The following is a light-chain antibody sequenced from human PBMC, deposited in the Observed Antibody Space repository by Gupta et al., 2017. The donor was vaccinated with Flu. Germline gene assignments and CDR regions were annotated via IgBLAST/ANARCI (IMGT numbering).Light chain of an antibody. V-gene: IGLV2-14*04. CDR3: SSYTSSSTLEV. Sequence: SSDVGGYNYVSWYQQHPGKAPKLMIYDVSNRPSGVSNRFSGSKSGNTASLTISGLQAEDEADYYCSSYTSSSTLEVFGGGTKLTVL. CDR2: DVS. CDR1: SSDVGGYNY. J-gene: IGLJ2*01.